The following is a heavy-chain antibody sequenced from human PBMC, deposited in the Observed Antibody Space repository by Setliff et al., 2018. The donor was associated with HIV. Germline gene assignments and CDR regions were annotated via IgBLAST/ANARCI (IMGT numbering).Heavy chain of an antibody. D-gene: IGHD6-13*01. CDR3: ARDGYSSSWYVDSYYMDV. Sequence: GGSLRLSCAASGFTFNTYAMSWVRQAPGKGLEWVSVIRGSGGSTFYADSVKGRFTISRDNSKNTLYLQMNSLRAEDTAVYYCARDGYSSSWYVDSYYMDVWGKGNTVTVSS. CDR2: IRGSGGST. CDR1: GFTFNTYA. J-gene: IGHJ6*03. V-gene: IGHV3-23*01.